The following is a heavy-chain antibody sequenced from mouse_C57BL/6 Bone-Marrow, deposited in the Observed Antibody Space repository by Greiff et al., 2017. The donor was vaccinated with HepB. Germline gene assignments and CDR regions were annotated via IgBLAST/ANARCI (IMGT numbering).Heavy chain of an antibody. D-gene: IGHD3-2*02. CDR1: GYAFSSSW. J-gene: IGHJ3*01. Sequence: QVQLQQSGPELVKPGASVKISCKASGYAFSSSWMNWVKQRPGKGLEWIGRIYPGDGDTNYNGKFKGKATLTADKSSSTAYMQLSSLTSEDSAVYCCERRAQATGFAYWGQGTLVTVSA. CDR2: IYPGDGDT. V-gene: IGHV1-82*01. CDR3: ERRAQATGFAY.